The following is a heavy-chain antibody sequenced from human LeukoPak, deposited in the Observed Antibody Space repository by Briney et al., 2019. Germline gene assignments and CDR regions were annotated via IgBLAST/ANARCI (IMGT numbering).Heavy chain of an antibody. CDR2: IKSEIEGGTT. V-gene: IGHV3-15*01. CDR3: ALAWFGESRDGLDI. J-gene: IGHJ3*02. Sequence: GGSLRLSCAASGFTLTNDFMTWVRQAPGKGLEWVGRIKSEIEGGTTDHAASVKGRFAISRDESTNTLFLQMNILRNEDTAVYYCALAWFGESRDGLDIWGRGSMVVVSS. CDR1: GFTLTNDF. D-gene: IGHD3-10*01.